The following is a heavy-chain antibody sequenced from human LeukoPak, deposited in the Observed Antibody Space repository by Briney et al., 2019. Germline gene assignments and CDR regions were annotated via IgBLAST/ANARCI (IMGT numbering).Heavy chain of an antibody. CDR1: GYTFTTYY. V-gene: IGHV1-46*01. Sequence: ASVKVSCKASGYTFTTYYVHWVRQAPGQGLEWMGIINPSGGSTSYAQKFQGRVTMTRDMSTSTVYMELSSLRSEDTAVYYCARGMVAATPGYWGQGTLVTVSS. J-gene: IGHJ4*02. CDR3: ARGMVAATPGY. CDR2: INPSGGST. D-gene: IGHD2-15*01.